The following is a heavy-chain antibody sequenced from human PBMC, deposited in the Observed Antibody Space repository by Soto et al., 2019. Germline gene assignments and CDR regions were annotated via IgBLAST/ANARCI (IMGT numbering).Heavy chain of an antibody. D-gene: IGHD3-3*01. CDR2: IIPIFGTA. Sequence: QVQLVQSGAEVKKPGSSVKVSCKASGGTFSSYAISWVRQAPGQGLEWMGGIIPIFGTANYVQKFQGRVTITADESTSTAYMELSSLRSEDTAVYYCARVFLSAEDFYYYYGMDVWGQGTTVTVSS. CDR3: ARVFLSAEDFYYYYGMDV. V-gene: IGHV1-69*01. CDR1: GGTFSSYA. J-gene: IGHJ6*02.